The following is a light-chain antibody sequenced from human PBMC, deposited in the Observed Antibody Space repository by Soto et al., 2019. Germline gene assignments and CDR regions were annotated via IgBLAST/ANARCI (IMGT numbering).Light chain of an antibody. CDR1: QSLSSGY. J-gene: IGKJ1*01. CDR2: GAS. CDR3: QQYKNGWT. V-gene: IGKV3-15*01. Sequence: EIVLTQSPGTLSLSPGERVTLSCRASQSLSSGYLAWYQQKFGQAPRLLIYGASTRVTGIAARFSGSGSGTEFTLTISSLQSEDFAVYYCQQYKNGWTFGQGTKVDIK.